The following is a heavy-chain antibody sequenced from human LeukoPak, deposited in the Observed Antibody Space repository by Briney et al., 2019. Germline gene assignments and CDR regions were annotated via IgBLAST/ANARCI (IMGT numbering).Heavy chain of an antibody. Sequence: ASVKVSCKASGYTFTSYDINWVRQATGQGLEWMGWMNPNSGNTGYAQKFQGRVTITRNTSISTAYMELSSLRSEDTAVYYCARAGGVKGGYYYYYYMDVWGKGTTVTVSS. J-gene: IGHJ6*03. CDR3: ARAGGVKGGYYYYYYMDV. D-gene: IGHD2-8*02. CDR1: GYTFTSYD. CDR2: MNPNSGNT. V-gene: IGHV1-8*03.